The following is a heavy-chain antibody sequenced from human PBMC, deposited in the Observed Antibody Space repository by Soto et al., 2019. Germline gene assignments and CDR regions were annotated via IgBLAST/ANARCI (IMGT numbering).Heavy chain of an antibody. V-gene: IGHV3-7*01. CDR3: ATRAGAPAD. Sequence: EVQLVESGGGLVQPGGSLGLPGAASGFGFNTFWMSWIRQAPGKGLEWVANINEDGNKQNYVDSVRGRFTISRDNAKTSVHLQMNSLRVEDTAVYYCATRAGAPADWGQGTLVTVSS. CDR1: GFGFNTFW. CDR2: INEDGNKQ. J-gene: IGHJ4*02. D-gene: IGHD6-25*01.